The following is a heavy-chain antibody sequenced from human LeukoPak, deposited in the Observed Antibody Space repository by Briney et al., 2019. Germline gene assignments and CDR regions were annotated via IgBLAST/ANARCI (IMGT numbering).Heavy chain of an antibody. CDR2: ISSTVITT. D-gene: IGHD1-20*01. CDR1: GFTFTDYY. Sequence: PGGSLRLSCAASGFTFTDYYMSWIRQAPGKGLEWVSYISSTVITTYYADSVKGRFTISRDNAKNSLYLQMNSLRAEDTAVYYCVRSVYNWNDDDYWGQGTLVNVSS. J-gene: IGHJ4*02. CDR3: VRSVYNWNDDDY. V-gene: IGHV3-11*01.